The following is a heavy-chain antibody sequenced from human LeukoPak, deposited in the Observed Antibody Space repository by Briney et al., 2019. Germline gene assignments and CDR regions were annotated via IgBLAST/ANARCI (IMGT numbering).Heavy chain of an antibody. Sequence: GGSLRLSCAASGFTFTNYWMSWVRQAPGKGLERVANIKQDGSEKYYVDSVRGRFTISRDNVENSLHLQMNSLRAEDTAVYCCVRDGGRYSYASDWGQGTMVIVSS. D-gene: IGHD5-18*01. CDR1: GFTFTNYW. V-gene: IGHV3-7*01. J-gene: IGHJ3*01. CDR2: IKQDGSEK. CDR3: VRDGGRYSYASD.